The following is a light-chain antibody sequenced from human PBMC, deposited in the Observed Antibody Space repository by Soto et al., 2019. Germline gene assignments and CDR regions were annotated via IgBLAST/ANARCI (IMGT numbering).Light chain of an antibody. Sequence: DIQMTQSPSSLSASVGDRVTITCRASQSISSYLNWYQQKPGKAPKLLIYAASSLQSGVPSRFSGSGSGTDSILTSSSLQPEDFATYYCQQSYSTPYTFGQGTKLEIK. V-gene: IGKV1-39*01. CDR1: QSISSY. CDR3: QQSYSTPYT. CDR2: AAS. J-gene: IGKJ2*01.